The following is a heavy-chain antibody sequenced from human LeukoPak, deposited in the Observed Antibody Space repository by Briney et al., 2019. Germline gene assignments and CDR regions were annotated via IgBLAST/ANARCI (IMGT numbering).Heavy chain of an antibody. CDR3: ARVYVLRFLEWFPSKSADYYYYMDV. V-gene: IGHV4-39*01. CDR2: IYYSGST. D-gene: IGHD3-3*01. J-gene: IGHJ6*03. CDR1: GGSISSSSYY. Sequence: SETLSLTCTVSGGSISSSSYYWGWIRQPPGKGLEWIGSIYYSGSTYYNPSLKSRVTISVDTSKNQFSLKLSSVTAADTAVYYCARVYVLRFLEWFPSKSADYYYYMDVWGKGTTVTVSS.